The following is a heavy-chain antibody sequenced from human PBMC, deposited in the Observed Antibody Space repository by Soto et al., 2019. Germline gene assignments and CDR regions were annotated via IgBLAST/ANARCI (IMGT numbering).Heavy chain of an antibody. D-gene: IGHD5-18*01. CDR2: ISGSGGST. Sequence: EVQLLESGGGLVQPGGSLRLSCAASGFTFSSYAMSWVRQAPGKGLEWVSAISGSGGSTYYADSVKGRFTISRDHSKNTLYLQMNSLRAEDTAVYYCAKDGGYSYGYSPRYYYGMYVWGQGTTVTVSS. CDR3: AKDGGYSYGYSPRYYYGMYV. V-gene: IGHV3-23*01. CDR1: GFTFSSYA. J-gene: IGHJ6*02.